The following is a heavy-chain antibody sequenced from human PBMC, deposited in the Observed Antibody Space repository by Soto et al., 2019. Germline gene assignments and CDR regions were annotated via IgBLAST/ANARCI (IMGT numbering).Heavy chain of an antibody. J-gene: IGHJ4*01. CDR3: ARGGGSGWYIDY. D-gene: IGHD6-19*01. Sequence: QVQLQQWGAGLLKPSETLSLTCGVYGGSFSGYYWSWIRQPPGKGLEWIGEINHSGSTNYNPSLKSRVTISVDTSKKQLSLKLTSVTAADTAVYYCARGGGSGWYIDYWGHGTLVTVSS. V-gene: IGHV4-34*02. CDR2: INHSGST. CDR1: GGSFSGYY.